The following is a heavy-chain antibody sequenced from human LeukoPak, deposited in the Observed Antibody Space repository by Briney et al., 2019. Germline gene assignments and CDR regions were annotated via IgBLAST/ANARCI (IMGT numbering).Heavy chain of an antibody. D-gene: IGHD6-19*01. CDR1: GGSFSGYY. CDR2: INHSGST. CDR3: ARRVAGRIYYYYYMDV. J-gene: IGHJ6*03. Sequence: SETLSLTCAVYGGSFSGYYWSWIRQPPGKGLEWIGEINHSGSTNYNPSLKSRVTISVDTSKNQFSLKLSSVTAADTAVYYCARRVAGRIYYYYYMDVWGKGTTVTISS. V-gene: IGHV4-34*01.